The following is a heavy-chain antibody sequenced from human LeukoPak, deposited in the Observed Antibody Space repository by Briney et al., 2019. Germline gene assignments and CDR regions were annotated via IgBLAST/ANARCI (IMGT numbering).Heavy chain of an antibody. CDR1: GYTFTGYY. CDR2: INPNSGGT. Sequence: EASVKVSCKAFGYTFTGYYMHWVRQAPGQGFEWMGWINPNSGGTNYAQKFQGRVTMTRDTSISTAYMELSRLRSDDTAVYYCARSRSRDCSSTSCYSYGLDYCGQGTLVTVSS. D-gene: IGHD2-2*01. V-gene: IGHV1-2*02. CDR3: ARSRSRDCSSTSCYSYGLDY. J-gene: IGHJ4*02.